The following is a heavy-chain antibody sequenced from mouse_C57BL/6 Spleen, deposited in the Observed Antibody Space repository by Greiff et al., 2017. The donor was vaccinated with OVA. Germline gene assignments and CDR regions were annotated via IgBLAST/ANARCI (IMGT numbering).Heavy chain of an antibody. V-gene: IGHV5-9-1*02. D-gene: IGHD4-1*01. CDR2: ISSGGDYI. CDR1: GFTFSSYA. Sequence: EVQVVESGEGLVKPGGSLKLSCAASGFTFSSYAMSWVRQTPETRLEWVAYISSGGDYIYYADTVKGRFTISRDTARNTLYLQMSSLKSEDTAMYYCTREGPNWIYAMDYWGQGTSVTVSS. J-gene: IGHJ4*01. CDR3: TREGPNWIYAMDY.